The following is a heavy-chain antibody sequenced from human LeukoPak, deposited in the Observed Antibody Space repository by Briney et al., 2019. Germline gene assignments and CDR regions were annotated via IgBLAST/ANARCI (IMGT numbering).Heavy chain of an antibody. D-gene: IGHD2-2*01. CDR2: INPNSGGT. Sequence: ASVKVSCKASGYTFTSYGISWVRQAPGQGLEWMGWINPNSGGTNYAQKFQGRVTMTRDTSISTAYMELSRLRSDDTAVYYCARDHRGGYCSSTSCYASNYFDYWGQGTLVTVSS. CDR1: GYTFTSYG. CDR3: ARDHRGGYCSSTSCYASNYFDY. J-gene: IGHJ4*02. V-gene: IGHV1-2*02.